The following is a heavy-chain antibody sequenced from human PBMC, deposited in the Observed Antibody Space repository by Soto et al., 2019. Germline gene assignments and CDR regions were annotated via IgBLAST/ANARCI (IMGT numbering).Heavy chain of an antibody. V-gene: IGHV4-31*03. J-gene: IGHJ4*02. CDR1: GGSISSGGYY. CDR3: ARSPDRYFDWLCQYYFDY. Sequence: QVQLQESGPGLVKPSQTLSLTCTVSGGSISSGGYYWSWIRQHPGKGLEWIGYIYYSGSTYYNPYLKSRVNISVDKSKNQFSLKLSSVTAADTAVYYCARSPDRYFDWLCQYYFDYWGQGTLVTVSS. D-gene: IGHD3-9*01. CDR2: IYYSGST.